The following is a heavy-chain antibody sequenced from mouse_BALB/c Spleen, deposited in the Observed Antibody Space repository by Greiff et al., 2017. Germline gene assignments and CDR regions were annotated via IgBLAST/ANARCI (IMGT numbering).Heavy chain of an antibody. V-gene: IGHV5-9-4*01. J-gene: IGHJ3*01. CDR2: ISSGGSYT. CDR3: AREDYGSSSFAD. Sequence: EVMLVESGGGLVKPGGSLKLSCAASGFTFSSYAMSWVRQSPEKRLEWVAEISSGGSYTYYPDTVTGRFTISRDNAKNTLYLEMSSLRSEDTAMYYCAREDYGSSSFADWGQGTLVTVSA. D-gene: IGHD1-1*01. CDR1: GFTFSSYA.